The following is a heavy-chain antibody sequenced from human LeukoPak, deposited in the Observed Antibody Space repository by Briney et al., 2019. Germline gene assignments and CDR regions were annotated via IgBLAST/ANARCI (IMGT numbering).Heavy chain of an antibody. D-gene: IGHD4-23*01. V-gene: IGHV3-30*18. CDR3: AKESRYGGNSEYFQD. CDR2: ISYDGSNK. J-gene: IGHJ1*01. CDR1: GFTFSSYG. Sequence: GGSLRLSCAASGFTFSSYGMHWVRQAPGKGLEWVAVISYDGSNKYYADSVKGRFTISRDNSKNTLYLQMNSLRAEDTAVYYCAKESRYGGNSEYFQDWGQGTLVTVSS.